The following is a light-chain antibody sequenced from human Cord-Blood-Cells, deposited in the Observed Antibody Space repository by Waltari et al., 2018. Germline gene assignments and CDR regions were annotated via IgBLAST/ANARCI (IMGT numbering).Light chain of an antibody. CDR2: EGS. Sequence: QSALTQPASVSGSPGPSITISCTGTSSDVGSYHLVSWYQQHPGKAPKRMIYEGSKRPSGVSNRFSGSKSGNTASLTISGLQAEDEADYYCCSYAGSSTYVFGTGTKVTVL. J-gene: IGLJ1*01. CDR1: SSDVGSYHL. CDR3: CSYAGSSTYV. V-gene: IGLV2-23*01.